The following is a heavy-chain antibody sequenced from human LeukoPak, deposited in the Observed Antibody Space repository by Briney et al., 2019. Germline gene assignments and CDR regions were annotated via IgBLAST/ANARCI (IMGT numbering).Heavy chain of an antibody. J-gene: IGHJ5*02. Sequence: ASVTVSCNASGYTFTTYDISWVRQAPGPGLEWMGWISTYNGNTNYEQKLQGRVTMPTDTSTTTAYMELRSPTSDDTALYYCARGGISAPAGFDPWGQGSLVTVSS. CDR1: GYTFTTYD. V-gene: IGHV1-18*01. CDR2: ISTYNGNT. CDR3: ARGGISAPAGFDP. D-gene: IGHD6-13*01.